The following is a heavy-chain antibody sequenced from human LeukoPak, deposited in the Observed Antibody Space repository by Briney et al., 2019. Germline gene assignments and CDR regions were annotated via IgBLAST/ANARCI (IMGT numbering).Heavy chain of an antibody. CDR1: GFTFSSYS. J-gene: IGHJ4*02. CDR2: ISSSSSYI. Sequence: GALRLSCAASGFTFSSYSMNWVRQAPGKGLEWVSSISSSSSYIYYADSVKGRFTISRDNAKNSLYLQMNSLRAEDTAVYYCARLTAMGLDYWGQGTLVTVSS. V-gene: IGHV3-21*01. CDR3: ARLTAMGLDY. D-gene: IGHD5-18*01.